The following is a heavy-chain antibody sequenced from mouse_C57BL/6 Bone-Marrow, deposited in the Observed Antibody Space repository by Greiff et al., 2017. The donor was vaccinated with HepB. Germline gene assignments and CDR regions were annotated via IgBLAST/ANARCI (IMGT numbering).Heavy chain of an antibody. CDR2: IYPRSGNT. D-gene: IGHD1-1*01. Sequence: QVTLKESGAELARPGASVKLSCKASGYTFTSYGISWVKQRTGQGLEWIGEIYPRSGNTYYNEKFKGKATLTADKSSSTAYMELRSLTSEDSAVYFCAVLLLRRGYFDVWGTGTTVTVSS. J-gene: IGHJ1*03. V-gene: IGHV1-81*01. CDR1: GYTFTSYG. CDR3: AVLLLRRGYFDV.